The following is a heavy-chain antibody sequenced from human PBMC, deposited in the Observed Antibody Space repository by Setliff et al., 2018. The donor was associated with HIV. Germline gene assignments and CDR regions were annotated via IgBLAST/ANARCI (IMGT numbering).Heavy chain of an antibody. D-gene: IGHD3-22*01. Sequence: PSETLSLTCTVSGGAINNGGHWWSWIRQFPGKGLEWIGYIYYTGTTHYNPSLKSRVDISVDSSKNQFSLKLNSVTAADTAIYYCARGNYDTSDYYTNFYYYYMDVWGKGTAVTVSS. CDR3: ARGNYDTSDYYTNFYYYYMDV. CDR2: IYYTGTT. V-gene: IGHV4-31*03. CDR1: GGAINNGGHW. J-gene: IGHJ6*03.